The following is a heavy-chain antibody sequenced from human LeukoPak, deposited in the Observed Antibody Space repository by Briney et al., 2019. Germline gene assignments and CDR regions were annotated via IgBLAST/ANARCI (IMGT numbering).Heavy chain of an antibody. CDR1: GYTFTGYY. CDR3: ARVLNPGYSSSIDY. CDR2: INPNSGGT. V-gene: IGHV1-2*06. Sequence: ASVKVSCKASGYTFTGYYMHWVRQAPGQGLEWMGRINPNSGGTNYAQKFQGGVTMTRDTSISTAYMELSRLRSDDTAVYYCARVLNPGYSSSIDYWGQGTLVTVSS. D-gene: IGHD6-6*01. J-gene: IGHJ4*02.